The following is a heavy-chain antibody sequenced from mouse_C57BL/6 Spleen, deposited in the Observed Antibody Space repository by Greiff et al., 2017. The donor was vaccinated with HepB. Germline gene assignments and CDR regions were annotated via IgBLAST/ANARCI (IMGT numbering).Heavy chain of an antibody. J-gene: IGHJ4*01. D-gene: IGHD4-1*01. V-gene: IGHV5-17*01. Sequence: EVHLVESGGGLVKPGGSLKLSCAASGFTFSDYGMHWVRQAPEKGLEGVAYISSGSSTIYYADTVKGRFTISRDNAKNTLFLQMTSLRSEDTAMYYCARLTGTGDYYAMDSWGQGASVTVSS. CDR1: GFTFSDYG. CDR2: ISSGSSTI. CDR3: ARLTGTGDYYAMDS.